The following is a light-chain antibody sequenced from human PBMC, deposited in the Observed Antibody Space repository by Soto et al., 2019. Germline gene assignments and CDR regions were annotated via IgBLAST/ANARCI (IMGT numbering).Light chain of an antibody. Sequence: QSVLTQPPSASGTPGQGVTISCSGSTSNIGSNYVYWYQQLPGTAPKLLIYRNNQRPSGVPDRFSGSKSGTSASLAISGLRSDDEADYYCYSYAGENLYVFGTGTKVTV. CDR2: RNN. CDR3: YSYAGENLYV. V-gene: IGLV1-47*01. CDR1: TSNIGSNY. J-gene: IGLJ1*01.